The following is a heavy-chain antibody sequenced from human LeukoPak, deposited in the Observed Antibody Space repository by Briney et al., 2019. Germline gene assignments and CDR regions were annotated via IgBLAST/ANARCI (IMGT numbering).Heavy chain of an antibody. CDR1: GFTFSSYA. J-gene: IGHJ5*02. Sequence: PGGSLRLSCAASGFTFSSYAMHWVRQAPGKGLEWVAVISYDGSNKYYADSVKGRFTISRDNSKNTLYLQMNSLRAEDTAVYYCAKDYCSSTSCYLWFDPWGQGTLVTVSS. D-gene: IGHD2-2*01. CDR3: AKDYCSSTSCYLWFDP. V-gene: IGHV3-30-3*01. CDR2: ISYDGSNK.